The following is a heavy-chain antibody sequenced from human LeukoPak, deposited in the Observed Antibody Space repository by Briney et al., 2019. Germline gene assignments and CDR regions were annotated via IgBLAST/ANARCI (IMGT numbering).Heavy chain of an antibody. CDR1: GYTFTTYA. J-gene: IGHJ5*02. CDR3: ARGGGNYYDSSGYGNWLDP. V-gene: IGHV1-3*03. D-gene: IGHD3-22*01. CDR2: INAGNGNT. Sequence: ASVKVSYKASGYTFTTYAMHWVRQAPGQRLEWMGWINAGNGNTKYSQEFEGRVTITRDTSASTAYMELSSLRSEDMAVYYCARGGGNYYDSSGYGNWLDPWGQGTLVTVSS.